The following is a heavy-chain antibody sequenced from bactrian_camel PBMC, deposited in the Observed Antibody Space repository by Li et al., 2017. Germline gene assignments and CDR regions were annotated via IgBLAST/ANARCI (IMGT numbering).Heavy chain of an antibody. CDR3: AAVRHFHCESLSPGAFTY. V-gene: IGHV3S6*01. D-gene: IGHD1*01. Sequence: QVQLVESGGESVQPGGSLRLSCAASGFTFSNYYMAWVRQAPGKGLEWVSAIRTDGSNAYYAASVKGRFTISQDNAKNTVDLQMNSLKPEDTAMYYCAAVRHFHCESLSPGAFTYWGQGTQVTVSS. CDR2: IRTDGSNA. CDR1: GFTFSNYY. J-gene: IGHJ4*01.